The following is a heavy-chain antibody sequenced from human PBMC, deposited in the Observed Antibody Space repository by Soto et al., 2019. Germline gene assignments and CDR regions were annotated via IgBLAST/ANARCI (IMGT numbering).Heavy chain of an antibody. CDR3: ARVRALTIFGVVTTSDGMDV. CDR2: INAGNGNT. J-gene: IGHJ6*02. CDR1: GYTFTSYA. D-gene: IGHD3-3*01. V-gene: IGHV1-3*01. Sequence: GASVKVSCKASGYTFTSYAMHWVRQAPGQRLEWMGWINAGNGNTRYSQKFQGRVTITRDTSASTAYMEMSSLRSEDTAVYYCARVRALTIFGVVTTSDGMDVWGRGTTVTVSS.